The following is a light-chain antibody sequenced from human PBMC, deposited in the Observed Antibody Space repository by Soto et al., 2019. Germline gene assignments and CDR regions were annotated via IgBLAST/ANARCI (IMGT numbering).Light chain of an antibody. CDR1: QSIGSSY. J-gene: IGKJ1*01. Sequence: IWLTQSPGTLSLSPEERATLFCRASQSIGSSYLAWYQQKPGQAPRLLIYGASSRATGIPDRFSGSGSGTDFTLTISRLEPEDFAVYYCQQYGKTFGQGTKVDIK. V-gene: IGKV3-20*01. CDR2: GAS. CDR3: QQYGKT.